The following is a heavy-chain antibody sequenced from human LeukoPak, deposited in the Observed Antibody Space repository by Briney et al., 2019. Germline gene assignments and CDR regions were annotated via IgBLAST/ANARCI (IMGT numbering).Heavy chain of an antibody. J-gene: IGHJ3*02. CDR2: INHSGST. CDR3: ARRVVVPAAAKMAAFDI. Sequence: PSETLSLTCAVYGGSFSGYYWSWIRQPPGKGLEWIGEINHSGSTNYNPSLKSRVTISVDTFKNQFSLKLSSVTAADTAVYYCARRVVVPAAAKMAAFDIWGQGTMVTVSS. CDR1: GGSFSGYY. V-gene: IGHV4-34*01. D-gene: IGHD2-2*01.